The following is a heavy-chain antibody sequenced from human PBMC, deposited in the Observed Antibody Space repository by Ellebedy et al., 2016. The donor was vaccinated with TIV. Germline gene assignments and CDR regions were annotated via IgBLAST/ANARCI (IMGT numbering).Heavy chain of an antibody. CDR1: GFTFSTYS. J-gene: IGHJ4*02. D-gene: IGHD6-19*01. V-gene: IGHV3-48*02. Sequence: GESLKISCAASGFTFSTYSMNWVRQAPGKGLEWVSYICSTCGIIYYADSVKGRFTISRDNAKNSVYLQMNSLRDEDTAVYYCARGGSAWHGFDYWGQGTLVTVSS. CDR2: ICSTCGII. CDR3: ARGGSAWHGFDY.